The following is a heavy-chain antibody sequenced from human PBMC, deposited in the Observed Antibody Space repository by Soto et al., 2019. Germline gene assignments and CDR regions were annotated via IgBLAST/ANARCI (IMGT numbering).Heavy chain of an antibody. CDR3: ARSIAVAGTGYYGMDV. CDR2: INPNSGGT. J-gene: IGHJ6*02. Sequence: QVQLVQSGAEVKKPGASVKVSCKASGYTFTGYYMHWVRQAPGQGLEWMGWINPNSGGTNYAQKFQGWVTMTRDTSISTAYMELSRLRSDDTAVYYCARSIAVAGTGYYGMDVWGQGTTVTVSS. V-gene: IGHV1-2*04. D-gene: IGHD6-19*01. CDR1: GYTFTGYY.